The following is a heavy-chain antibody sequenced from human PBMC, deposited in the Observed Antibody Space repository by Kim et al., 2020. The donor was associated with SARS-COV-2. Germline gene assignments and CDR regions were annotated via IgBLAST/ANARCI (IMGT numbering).Heavy chain of an antibody. CDR3: ARSDYAEDY. V-gene: IGHV3-43D*03. CDR2: GST. Sequence: GSTCYADSVKGRFTISRDNSKNSLYLQMNSLRAEDTALYYCARSDYAEDYWGQGTLVTVSS. D-gene: IGHD1-26*01. J-gene: IGHJ4*02.